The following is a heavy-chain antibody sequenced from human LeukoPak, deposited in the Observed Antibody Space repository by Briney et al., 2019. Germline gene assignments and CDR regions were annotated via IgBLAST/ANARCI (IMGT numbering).Heavy chain of an antibody. J-gene: IGHJ5*02. D-gene: IGHD4-17*01. CDR2: INPNSGGT. CDR1: GYTFTGYY. V-gene: IGHV1-2*04. Sequence: GASVKVSCKASGYTFTGYYMHWVRQAPGQGLEWMGWINPNSGGTNYAQKFQGWVTMTRDTSISTAYMELSRLRSDDTAVYYCARLVTNGDSYNWFDPWGQGTLVTVSS. CDR3: ARLVTNGDSYNWFDP.